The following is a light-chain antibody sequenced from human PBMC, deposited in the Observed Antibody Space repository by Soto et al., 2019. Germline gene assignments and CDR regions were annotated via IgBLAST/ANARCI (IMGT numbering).Light chain of an antibody. V-gene: IGKV1-39*01. Sequence: DLQMTQSPSSLSASVGDRVTITCRASQSISSYLNWYQQKPGKAPKLLIYAASSVQSGVPSRFSGSGSGTDFTLTISSLQPEDFATYSCQQSYSTPLTFGGGTKVEIK. CDR3: QQSYSTPLT. J-gene: IGKJ4*01. CDR1: QSISSY. CDR2: AAS.